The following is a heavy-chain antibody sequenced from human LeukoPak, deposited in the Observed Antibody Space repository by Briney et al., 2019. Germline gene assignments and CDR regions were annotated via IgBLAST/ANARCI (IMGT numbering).Heavy chain of an antibody. CDR3: ARAGYDILTGYSRRYYYYGMDV. CDR1: GYTFTSYG. V-gene: IGHV1-18*01. D-gene: IGHD3-9*01. J-gene: IGHJ6*02. CDR2: ISAYNGNT. Sequence: GASVKVSCKASGYTFTSYGISWVRQAPGQGLEWMGWISAYNGNTNYAQKLRGRVTMTTDTSTSTAYMELRSLRSDDTAVYYCARAGYDILTGYSRRYYYYGMDVWGQGTTLTVSS.